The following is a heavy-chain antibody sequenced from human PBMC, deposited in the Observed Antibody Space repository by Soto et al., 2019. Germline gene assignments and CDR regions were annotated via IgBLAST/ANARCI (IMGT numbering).Heavy chain of an antibody. Sequence: SETLSLTCTVSGGSISTRSSYWGWIRQPPGKGLEWIGSIYYIGNTYYNPSLKSRVTISIDTSKNRFSLNLNSVTAADTAVYYCARENIYSGDTAMVRWFDPWGQGTLVTVSS. CDR1: GGSISTRSSY. J-gene: IGHJ5*02. CDR2: IYYIGNT. D-gene: IGHD5-18*01. V-gene: IGHV4-39*07. CDR3: ARENIYSGDTAMVRWFDP.